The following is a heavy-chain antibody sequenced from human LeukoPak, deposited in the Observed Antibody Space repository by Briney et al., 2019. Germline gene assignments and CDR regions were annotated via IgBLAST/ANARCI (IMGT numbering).Heavy chain of an antibody. D-gene: IGHD1-26*01. CDR1: GYTFTANY. CDR3: ARERGGDAFDV. Sequence: ASVKVSCKASGYTFTANYMHWVRQAPGQGLERMGWINPNSGATKSAQNFQGRVTMTRDTSISTAYMELSSLRSDDTAVFYCARERGGDAFDVWGQGTMITVSS. V-gene: IGHV1-2*02. CDR2: INPNSGAT. J-gene: IGHJ3*01.